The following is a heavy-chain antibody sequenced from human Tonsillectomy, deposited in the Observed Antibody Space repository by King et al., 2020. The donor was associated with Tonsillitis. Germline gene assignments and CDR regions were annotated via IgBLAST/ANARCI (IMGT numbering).Heavy chain of an antibody. V-gene: IGHV4-34*01. CDR3: ANFLGFGVEGVDV. CDR2: INHSGSS. D-gene: IGHD3-10*01. CDR1: GGSFSGYY. Sequence: QVQLPQWGEGQLKPSETLSLTCAVYGGSFSGYYWSWIRQPPGKGLEWIGEINHSGSSNYNPSLKSRVTMSLDTSKNQFSLKLSSVTAADTAVYYCANFLGFGVEGVDVWGQGTTVTVSS. J-gene: IGHJ6*02.